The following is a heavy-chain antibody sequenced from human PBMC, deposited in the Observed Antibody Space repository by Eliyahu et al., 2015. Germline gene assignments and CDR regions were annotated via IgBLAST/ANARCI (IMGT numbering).Heavy chain of an antibody. CDR3: AREYPAPYYDFWSGRYYYYYGMDV. J-gene: IGHJ6*02. CDR1: GFTFSSYW. CDR2: IKQDGSEK. D-gene: IGHD3-3*01. Sequence: GSLRLSCAASGFTFSSYWMSWVRQAPGKGLEWVANIKQDGSEKYYGDSVKGRVTISRDNAKNSLYLQMNSLRAEDTAVYYCAREYPAPYYDFWSGRYYYYYGMDVWGQGTTVTVSS. V-gene: IGHV3-7*01.